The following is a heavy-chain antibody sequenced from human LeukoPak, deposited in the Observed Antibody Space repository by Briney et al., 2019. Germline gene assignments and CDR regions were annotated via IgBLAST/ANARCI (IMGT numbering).Heavy chain of an antibody. V-gene: IGHV3-7*03. CDR3: VRHSITRALDL. D-gene: IGHD7-27*01. CDR1: GLTFGTDW. CDR2: IKPDEGEK. J-gene: IGHJ5*02. Sequence: PGGSLRLSCTASGLTFGTDWMSWARQAPGKGLEWVAAIKPDEGEKYYVASVEGRFTVSRDNAKNTLFLQMNNLRVEDTALYFCVRHSITRALDLWGQEPWSSSPQ.